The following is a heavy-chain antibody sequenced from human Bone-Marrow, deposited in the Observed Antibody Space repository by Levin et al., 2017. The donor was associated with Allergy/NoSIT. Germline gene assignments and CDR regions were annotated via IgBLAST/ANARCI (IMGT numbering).Heavy chain of an antibody. CDR2: TYYRSKWYN. Sequence: SQTLSLTCAISEDSVSSNSVAWNWIRQSPSRGFEWLGRTYYRSKWYNDYAVSVKSRININPDTSKNQFSLQLNSLTPDDTAVYYCAREVVDCSGGSCYSGWFDPWGQGTLVTVSS. J-gene: IGHJ5*02. CDR3: AREVVDCSGGSCYSGWFDP. CDR1: EDSVSSNSVA. V-gene: IGHV6-1*01. D-gene: IGHD2-15*01.